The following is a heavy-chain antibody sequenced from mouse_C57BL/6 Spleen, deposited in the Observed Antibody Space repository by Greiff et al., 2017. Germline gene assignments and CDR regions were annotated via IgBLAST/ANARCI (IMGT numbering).Heavy chain of an antibody. V-gene: IGHV1-81*01. CDR3: ARSWTIYYSNYDYAMDY. Sequence: VKLMESGAELARPGASVKLSCKASGYTFTSYGISWVKQRTGQGLEWIGEIYPRSGNTYYNEKFKGKATLTADKSSSTAYMELRSLTSADSAVYFCARSWTIYYSNYDYAMDYWGQGTSVTVSS. D-gene: IGHD2-5*01. CDR2: IYPRSGNT. J-gene: IGHJ4*01. CDR1: GYTFTSYG.